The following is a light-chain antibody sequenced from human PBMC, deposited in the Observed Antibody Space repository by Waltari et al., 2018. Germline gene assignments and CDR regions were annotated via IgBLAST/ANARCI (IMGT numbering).Light chain of an antibody. V-gene: IGLV2-11*01. J-gene: IGLJ3*02. CDR2: DVT. CDR3: GSYAGSYSWV. Sequence: QSALTQPRPVSGSPGQSVTIPCTGTSSDVGGYNYVSWYQHHPGKAPNCMIYDVTRRPSGVPDRFSGSKSGNTASLTISGLQAEDEADYYCGSYAGSYSWVFGGGTKVTVL. CDR1: SSDVGGYNY.